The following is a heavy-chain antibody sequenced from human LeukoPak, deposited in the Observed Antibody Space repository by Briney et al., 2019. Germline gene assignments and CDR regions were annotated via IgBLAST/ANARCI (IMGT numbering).Heavy chain of an antibody. D-gene: IGHD1-26*01. Sequence: LPGGSLRLSCAASGFTFSSYAMSWVRQAPGKGLEWVSGLRGSGDSANYADSVKGRFTISRDNSKNTLYLQMSSLRAEDTAVYYCVTADLVGAPKRPFDYWGQGTLVTVSS. CDR3: VTADLVGAPKRPFDY. V-gene: IGHV3-23*01. J-gene: IGHJ4*02. CDR1: GFTFSSYA. CDR2: LRGSGDSA.